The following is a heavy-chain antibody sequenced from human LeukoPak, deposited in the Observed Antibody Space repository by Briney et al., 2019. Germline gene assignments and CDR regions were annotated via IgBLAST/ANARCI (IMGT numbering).Heavy chain of an antibody. J-gene: IGHJ6*02. CDR2: ISYDGSNK. D-gene: IGHD3-3*01. CDR1: GFTFSSYA. V-gene: IGHV3-30-3*01. Sequence: PGRSLRLSCAASGFTFSSYAMHWVRQAPGKGLEWVAVISYDGSNKYYADSVKGRFTISRDNSKNTLYLQMNSLRAEDTAVYYCAKDLGVAGPARLLGYGMDVWGQGTTATVSS. CDR3: AKDLGVAGPARLLGYGMDV.